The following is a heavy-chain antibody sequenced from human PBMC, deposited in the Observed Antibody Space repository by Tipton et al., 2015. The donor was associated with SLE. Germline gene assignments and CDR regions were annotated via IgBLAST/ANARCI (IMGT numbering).Heavy chain of an antibody. V-gene: IGHV4-34*01. J-gene: IGHJ3*02. CDR3: AREKYDSSAISRGAFDI. D-gene: IGHD3-22*01. CDR1: GGSFSGYY. Sequence: TLSLTCAVYGGSFSGYYWSWIRQPPGKGLEWIGEINHSGSTNYNPSLKSRVTISVDTSKNQFSLKLSSVTAADTAVYYCAREKYDSSAISRGAFDIWGQGTMVTVSS. CDR2: INHSGST.